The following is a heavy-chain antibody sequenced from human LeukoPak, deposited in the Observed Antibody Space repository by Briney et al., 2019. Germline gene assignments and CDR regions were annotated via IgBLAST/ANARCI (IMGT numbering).Heavy chain of an antibody. J-gene: IGHJ4*02. V-gene: IGHV3-7*01. D-gene: IGHD1-1*01. CDR2: IKQDESEK. CDR1: GFTFSSYW. Sequence: GGSLRLSCAASGFTFSSYWMSWVRQAPGRGLEWVANIKQDESEKYYVDSLKGRFTISRDDAKNSLYLQMNSLRAEDTAVYYCARDKIEGPTKLDYWGQGILVTVPS. CDR3: ARDKIEGPTKLDY.